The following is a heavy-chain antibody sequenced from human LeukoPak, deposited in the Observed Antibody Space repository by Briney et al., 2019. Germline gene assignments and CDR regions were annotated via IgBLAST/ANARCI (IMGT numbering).Heavy chain of an antibody. CDR3: ARGLKDGGYDSNWFDP. D-gene: IGHD5-12*01. J-gene: IGHJ5*02. V-gene: IGHV1-18*01. CDR2: ISAYNGNT. Sequence: ASVKVSCKASGYTFTSYGISWVRQAPGQGLEWMGWISAYNGNTNYAQKLQGRVTMTTDTSTSTAYMELRSLRSDDTAVYYCARGLKDGGYDSNWFDPWAREPWSPSPQ. CDR1: GYTFTSYG.